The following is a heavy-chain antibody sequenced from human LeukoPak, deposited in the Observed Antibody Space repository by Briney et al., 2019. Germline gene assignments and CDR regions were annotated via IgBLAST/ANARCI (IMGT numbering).Heavy chain of an antibody. CDR1: GFTFSTYW. CDR2: IKSDGST. D-gene: IGHD3-22*01. Sequence: PGGSLRLSCAASGFTFSTYWMHWVRRSPGKGLVGLTRIKSDGSTNYADSVKGRFTISRDNAKSTVSLQMNSLRPEDTGVYYCARAPSEIGGYYPEYFRHWGQGTLVTVSS. J-gene: IGHJ1*01. V-gene: IGHV3-74*01. CDR3: ARAPSEIGGYYPEYFRH.